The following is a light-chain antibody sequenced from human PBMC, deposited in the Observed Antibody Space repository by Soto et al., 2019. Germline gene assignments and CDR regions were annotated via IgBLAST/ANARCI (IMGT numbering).Light chain of an antibody. J-gene: IGLJ3*02. Sequence: QSVLTQPPSASGTPGQTVAISCSGTNSNIGSYTVNWYQQFPGTAPRLLIYGNIQRPSGVPDRFSGSKSDTSASLAISGLLSEDESDYYCAAWDDSLNARVFGGGTKLTVL. V-gene: IGLV1-44*01. CDR3: AAWDDSLNARV. CDR1: NSNIGSYT. CDR2: GNI.